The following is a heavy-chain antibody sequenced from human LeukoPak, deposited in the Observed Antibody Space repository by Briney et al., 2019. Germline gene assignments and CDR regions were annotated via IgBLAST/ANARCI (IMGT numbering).Heavy chain of an antibody. CDR1: GYSFTSYW. Sequence: GESLKISCKGSGYSFTSYWIGWVRQMPGKGLEWMGIIYLGDSDTRYSPSFQGQVTISADKSISTAYLQWSSLKASDTAMYYCARPTSSGWYVYGDQYYFDYWGQGTLVTVSS. D-gene: IGHD6-19*01. CDR2: IYLGDSDT. CDR3: ARPTSSGWYVYGDQYYFDY. V-gene: IGHV5-51*01. J-gene: IGHJ4*02.